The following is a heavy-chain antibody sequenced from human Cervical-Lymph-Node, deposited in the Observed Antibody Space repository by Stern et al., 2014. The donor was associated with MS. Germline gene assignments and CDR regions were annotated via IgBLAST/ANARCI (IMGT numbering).Heavy chain of an antibody. J-gene: IGHJ6*02. Sequence: EVQLVESGGGLVQPGGSLKLSCVASGFTFSSFWMTWVRQAPGKGLEWVANMKQDGSENYCVDSVKGRFTISRDNAKNSLYLQMNSLRAEDTAVYYCARDRFWSGYYGVNDHPLNYYYGMDVWGQGTTVTVSS. CDR1: GFTFSSFW. V-gene: IGHV3-7*01. CDR2: MKQDGSEN. CDR3: ARDRFWSGYYGVNDHPLNYYYGMDV. D-gene: IGHD3-3*01.